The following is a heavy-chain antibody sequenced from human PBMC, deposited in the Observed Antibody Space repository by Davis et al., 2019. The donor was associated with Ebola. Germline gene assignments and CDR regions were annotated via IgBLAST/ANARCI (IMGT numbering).Heavy chain of an antibody. Sequence: GESLKISCAASGFTVSSNYMSWVRQAPGKGLEWVSAISGSGGSTYYADSVKGRFTISRDNSKNTLYLQMNSLRAEDTAVYYCAKARIAALRFDPWGQGTLVTVSS. CDR1: GFTVSSNY. J-gene: IGHJ5*02. CDR2: ISGSGGST. CDR3: AKARIAALRFDP. D-gene: IGHD6-6*01. V-gene: IGHV3-23*01.